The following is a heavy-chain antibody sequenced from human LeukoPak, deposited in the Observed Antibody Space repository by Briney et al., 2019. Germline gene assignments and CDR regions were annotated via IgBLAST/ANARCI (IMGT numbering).Heavy chain of an antibody. V-gene: IGHV3-33*01. CDR2: IWYDGSNK. CDR1: GFTFSSYG. J-gene: IGHJ4*02. CDR3: AREHSDIVVVPAACWLDY. D-gene: IGHD2-2*01. Sequence: GGSLRLSCAASGFTFSSYGMHWVRQAPGKGLEWVAVIWYDGSNKYYADSVKGRFTISRDNSKNTLYLQMNSLRAEDTAVYYCAREHSDIVVVPAACWLDYWGQGTLVTVSS.